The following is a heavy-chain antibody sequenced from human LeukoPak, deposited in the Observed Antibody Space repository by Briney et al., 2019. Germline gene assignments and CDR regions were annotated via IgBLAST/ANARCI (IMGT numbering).Heavy chain of an antibody. D-gene: IGHD4-23*01. J-gene: IGHJ3*02. Sequence: GASVKVSCKASGYTFTGYYMHWVRQAPGQGLEWMGWINPNSGGSNYAQKFQGRVTMTRDTSISTAYMELSRLRSDDTAVYYCARGGRARVVTIADAFDIWGQGTMVTVSS. CDR1: GYTFTGYY. CDR2: INPNSGGS. CDR3: ARGGRARVVTIADAFDI. V-gene: IGHV1-2*02.